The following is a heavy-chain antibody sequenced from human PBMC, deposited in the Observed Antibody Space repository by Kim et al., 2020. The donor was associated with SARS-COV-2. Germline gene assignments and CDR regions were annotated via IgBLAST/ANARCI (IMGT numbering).Heavy chain of an antibody. V-gene: IGHV1-18*01. CDR1: GYTFTSYG. J-gene: IGHJ6*02. D-gene: IGHD2-15*01. CDR2: ISAYNGNT. CDR3: ARDRIVVVVAANVYYYYYGMDV. Sequence: ASVKVSCKASGYTFTSYGISWVRQAPGQGLEWMGWISAYNGNTNYAQKLQGRVTMTTDTSKSTAYMELRSLRSDDTAVYYCARDRIVVVVAANVYYYYYGMDVWGQGTTVTVSS.